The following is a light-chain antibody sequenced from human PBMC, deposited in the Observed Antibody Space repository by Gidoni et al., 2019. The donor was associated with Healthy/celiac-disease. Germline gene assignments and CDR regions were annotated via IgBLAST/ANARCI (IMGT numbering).Light chain of an antibody. J-gene: IGLJ2*01. CDR3: QAWDSSTVV. CDR2: QDS. Sequence: ELTQPPSVSVSPGQTASITCSGDKLGDKYACWYQQKPGQSPVLVIYQDSKRPSGVPERFSGSNSGNTATLTISGTQAMDEADYYCQAWDSSTVVFGGGTKLTVL. CDR1: KLGDKY. V-gene: IGLV3-1*01.